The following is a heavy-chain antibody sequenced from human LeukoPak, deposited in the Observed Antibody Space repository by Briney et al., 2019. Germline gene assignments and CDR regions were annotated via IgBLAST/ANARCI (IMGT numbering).Heavy chain of an antibody. CDR1: GYTFTDYS. V-gene: IGHV1-2*02. CDR2: INPNSGGT. J-gene: IGHJ4*02. CDR3: AREYYDILTGVRACGY. D-gene: IGHD3-9*01. Sequence: ASVKVSCKASGYTFTDYSIYWVRQAPGQGLEWMGWINPNSGGTNYAQKFQGRVTMTRDTSISTAYMELSRLRSDDTAVYYCAREYYDILTGVRACGYWGQGTLVTVSS.